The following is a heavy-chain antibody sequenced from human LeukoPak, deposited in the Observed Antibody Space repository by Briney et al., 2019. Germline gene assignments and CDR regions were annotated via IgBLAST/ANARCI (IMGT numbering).Heavy chain of an antibody. CDR2: IRQDGDTK. J-gene: IGHJ4*02. CDR3: ARSLPYGTTWYGRSDF. CDR1: GFPFNAYW. D-gene: IGHD6-13*01. Sequence: PAGSLRLSCAASGFPFNAYWVTWVRQAPGKGREWVATIRQDGDTKYHVDSVKGRFTISRDNAMNSLYLQMNSLRAEDTAIYYCARSLPYGTTWYGRSDFWGQGTLVTVSS. V-gene: IGHV3-7*03.